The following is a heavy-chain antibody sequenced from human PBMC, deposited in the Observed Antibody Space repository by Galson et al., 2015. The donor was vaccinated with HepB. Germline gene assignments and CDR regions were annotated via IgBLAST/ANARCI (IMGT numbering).Heavy chain of an antibody. CDR1: GFTFSSYA. Sequence: SLRLSCAASGFTFSSYAMSWVRQAPGKGLEWVSAISGSGGSTYYADSVKGRFTISRDNSKNTLYLQMNSLRAEDTTVYYYAKPSLFIVATSLFDYWGQGTLVTVSS. D-gene: IGHD5-12*01. J-gene: IGHJ4*02. V-gene: IGHV3-23*01. CDR2: ISGSGGST. CDR3: AKPSLFIVATSLFDY.